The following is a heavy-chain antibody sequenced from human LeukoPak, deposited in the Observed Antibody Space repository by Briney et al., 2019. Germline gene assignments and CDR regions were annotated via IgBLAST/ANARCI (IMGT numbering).Heavy chain of an antibody. V-gene: IGHV3-48*03. CDR2: ISSSGSTI. D-gene: IGHD6-13*01. CDR3: VRVHSSSWYYFDY. CDR1: GFTFSSYE. J-gene: IGHJ4*02. Sequence: GGSLRLSCAASGFTFSSYEMNWVRQAPGKGLEWVSYISSSGSTIYYADSVKGRFTISRDNAKNSLYLQMNSLRAEDTAVYYCVRVHSSSWYYFDYWGQGTLVTVSS.